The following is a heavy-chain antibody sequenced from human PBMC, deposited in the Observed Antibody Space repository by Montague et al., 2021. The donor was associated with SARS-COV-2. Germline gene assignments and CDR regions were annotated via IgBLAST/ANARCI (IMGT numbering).Heavy chain of an antibody. CDR2: ISYDGRNK. CDR3: VRASLIKARIAVAGTTVY. D-gene: IGHD6-19*01. Sequence: SLRLSCAASGFTFNNYAMHWVRQAPGKGLEWVAIISYDGRNKYYADSVKGRFAISRDNSKNTLYLQMNSLRAEDTAVYYCVRASLIKARIAVAGTTVYWGQGTLVTISS. J-gene: IGHJ4*02. CDR1: GFTFNNYA. V-gene: IGHV3-30*09.